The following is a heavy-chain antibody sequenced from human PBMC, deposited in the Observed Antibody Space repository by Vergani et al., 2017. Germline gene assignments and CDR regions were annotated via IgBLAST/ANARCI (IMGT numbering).Heavy chain of an antibody. CDR3: ARGGNWVEQWLVRPLDY. Sequence: VQLVQSGAEVKKPGASVKVSCKASGGTFSSYAISWVRQAPGQGLEWMGRTIPILGIANYAQKFQGRVTITADKSTSTAYMELSSLRSEDTAVYYCARGGNWVEQWLVRPLDYWGQGTLVTVSS. J-gene: IGHJ4*02. CDR2: TIPILGIA. V-gene: IGHV1-69*09. CDR1: GGTFSSYA. D-gene: IGHD6-19*01.